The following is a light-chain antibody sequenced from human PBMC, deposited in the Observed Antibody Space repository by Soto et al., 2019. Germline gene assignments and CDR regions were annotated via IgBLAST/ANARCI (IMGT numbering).Light chain of an antibody. CDR1: QSVSSSY. CDR3: KYYGSSTWT. Sequence: EIDFPQSPVPPALSPGEKATLSSRASQSVSSSYLAWYQQKPGQAPGLLIYGASSRATGIPDRFSGSGSGTDFTLTISRLEPEDVAVYYCKYYGSSTWTFGQGTKVDIK. J-gene: IGKJ1*01. V-gene: IGKV3-20*01. CDR2: GAS.